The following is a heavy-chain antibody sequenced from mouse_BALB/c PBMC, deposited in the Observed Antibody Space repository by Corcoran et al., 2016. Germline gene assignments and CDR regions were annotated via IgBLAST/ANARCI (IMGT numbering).Heavy chain of an antibody. CDR1: GYSFTGYY. CDR2: INPYNGAT. D-gene: IGHD1-1*01. J-gene: IGHJ1*01. Sequence: EVQLQQSGPELVKPGASVKISCKASGYSFTGYYMHWVKQSHVKSLEWIGRINPYNGATSYNQNFKDKASLTVDKSSSTAYMELHSLTSEDSAVYYCARGHGSSPYRYFDVWGAGTTVTVSS. CDR3: ARGHGSSPYRYFDV. V-gene: IGHV1-26*01.